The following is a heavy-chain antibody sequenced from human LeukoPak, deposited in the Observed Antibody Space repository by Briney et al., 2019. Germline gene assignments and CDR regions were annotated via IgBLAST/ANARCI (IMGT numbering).Heavy chain of an antibody. CDR1: GGSISSYY. CDR3: ARPRNYFDY. J-gene: IGHJ4*02. Sequence: PSETLSLTCTVSGGSISSYYWSWIRQPPGKGLEWIGEINHSGSTNYNPSLKSRVTISVDTSKNQFSLKLSSVTAADTAVYYCARPRNYFDYWGQGTLVTVSS. V-gene: IGHV4-34*01. CDR2: INHSGST.